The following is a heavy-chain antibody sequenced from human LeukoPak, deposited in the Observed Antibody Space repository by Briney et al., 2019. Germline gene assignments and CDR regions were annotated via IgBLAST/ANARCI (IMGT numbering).Heavy chain of an antibody. CDR1: GFTFSSYA. V-gene: IGHV3-30-3*01. Sequence: GRSLRLSCAASGFTFSSYAMHWVRQAPGKGLEWVAVISYDGSNKYYADSVKGRFTISRDNSKNTLYLQMNSLRAEDTAVYYCTRHRDIVVVVAAAFDYWGQGTLVTVSS. CDR2: ISYDGSNK. D-gene: IGHD2-15*01. CDR3: TRHRDIVVVVAAAFDY. J-gene: IGHJ4*02.